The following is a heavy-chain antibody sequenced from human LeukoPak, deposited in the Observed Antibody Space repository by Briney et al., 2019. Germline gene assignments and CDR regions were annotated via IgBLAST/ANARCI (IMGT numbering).Heavy chain of an antibody. D-gene: IGHD5-12*01. CDR3: ARGGYSGSFDY. V-gene: IGHV3-30-3*01. CDR1: GFTFSNYW. CDR2: ISYDGSNK. Sequence: GGSLRLSCAASGFTFSNYWMHWVRQAPGKGLVWVAVISYDGSNKYYADSVKGRFTISRDNSKNTLYLQMNSLRAEDTAVYYCARGGYSGSFDYWGQGTLVTVSS. J-gene: IGHJ4*02.